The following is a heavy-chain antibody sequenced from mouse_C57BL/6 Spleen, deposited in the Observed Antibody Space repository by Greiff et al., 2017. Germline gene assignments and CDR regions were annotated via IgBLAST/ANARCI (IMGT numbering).Heavy chain of an antibody. CDR2: ISSGSSTI. CDR3: ARSYDYEGYYFDY. J-gene: IGHJ2*01. CDR1: GFTFSDYG. D-gene: IGHD2-4*01. Sequence: EVKVEESGGGLVKPGGSLKLSCAASGFTFSDYGMHWVRQAPEKGLEWVAYISSGSSTIYYADTVKGRFTISRDNAKNTLFLQMTSLRSEDTAMYYCARSYDYEGYYFDYWGQGTTLTVSS. V-gene: IGHV5-17*01.